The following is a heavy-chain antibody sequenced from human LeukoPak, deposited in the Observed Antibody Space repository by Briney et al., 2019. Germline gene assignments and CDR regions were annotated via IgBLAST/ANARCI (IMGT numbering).Heavy chain of an antibody. CDR3: ARATNYYDSSGYSGPYNWFDP. Sequence: SETLSLTCAVSGGSISSSNWWSWVRQPPGQGLEWIGEIYHSGSTNYNPSLKSRVTISVDKSKNQFSLKLSSVTAADTAVYYCARATNYYDSSGYSGPYNWFDPWGQGTLVTVSS. D-gene: IGHD3-22*01. V-gene: IGHV4-4*02. CDR2: IYHSGST. CDR1: GGSISSSNW. J-gene: IGHJ5*02.